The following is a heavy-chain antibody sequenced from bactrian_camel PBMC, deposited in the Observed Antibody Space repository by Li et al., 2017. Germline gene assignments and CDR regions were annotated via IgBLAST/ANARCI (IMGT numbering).Heavy chain of an antibody. CDR1: GYTFSRGC. CDR3: ATDPYAY. V-gene: IGHV3S1*01. CDR2: ICSIP. J-gene: IGHJ4*01. Sequence: VQLVESGGESVQAGGSLRLSCDTSGYTFSRGCAAWFRQAPGKEREGVASICSIPVYADSVKGRFTISRDNAKNTVYLQMNSLKSTDTALYFCATDPYAYWGQGTQVTVS.